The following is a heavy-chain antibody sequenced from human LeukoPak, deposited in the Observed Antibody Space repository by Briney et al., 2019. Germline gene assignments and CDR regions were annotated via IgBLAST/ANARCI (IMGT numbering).Heavy chain of an antibody. D-gene: IGHD2-15*01. V-gene: IGHV3-48*01. Sequence: GGSLRLSCAASGFIFTSYSMNWVRQAPGKGLEWISYISSSSSTIYYADSVRGRFTISRDNAKNSLYLQMNSLRAEDTAVYYCANSGLNRFEYWGQGALVTVSS. J-gene: IGHJ4*02. CDR2: ISSSSSTI. CDR1: GFIFTSYS. CDR3: ANSGLNRFEY.